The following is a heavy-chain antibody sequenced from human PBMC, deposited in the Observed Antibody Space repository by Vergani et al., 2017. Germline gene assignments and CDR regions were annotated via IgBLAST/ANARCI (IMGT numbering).Heavy chain of an antibody. V-gene: IGHV3-11*04. CDR1: GFTFSDYY. Sequence: QVQLVESGGGLVKPGGSLRLSCAASGFTFSDYYMTWIRQAPGKGLEWISYISGSGHIKYYADSVKGRFAISRDNAKNSLYLQMNNLRVEDTAVYYCARDLLPGTLLLLAYWGQGTLISVSS. D-gene: IGHD1-7*01. J-gene: IGHJ4*02. CDR3: ARDLLPGTLLLLAY. CDR2: ISGSGHIK.